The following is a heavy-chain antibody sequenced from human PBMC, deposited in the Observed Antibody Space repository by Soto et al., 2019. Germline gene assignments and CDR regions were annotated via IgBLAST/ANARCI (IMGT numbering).Heavy chain of an antibody. CDR2: IWYDGSNK. Sequence: QVQLVESGGGVVQPGRSLRLSCAASGFTFSSYGMHWVRQAPGKGLEWVAVIWYDGSNKYYADSVKGRFTISRDNSKHTQYLQKNRLRAEDTAVYYCARDLRYSSSWYLGAEYFQHWGQGTLVTVSS. V-gene: IGHV3-33*01. D-gene: IGHD6-13*01. J-gene: IGHJ1*01. CDR1: GFTFSSYG. CDR3: ARDLRYSSSWYLGAEYFQH.